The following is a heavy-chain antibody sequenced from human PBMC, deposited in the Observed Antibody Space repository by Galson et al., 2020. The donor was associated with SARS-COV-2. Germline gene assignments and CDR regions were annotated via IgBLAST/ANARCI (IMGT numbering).Heavy chain of an antibody. CDR3: ARRVAITFGGVIVIGGWFDY. CDR1: GGSISSYY. D-gene: IGHD3-16*02. CDR2: IYYSGST. Sequence: SETLSLTCTVSGGSISSYYWSWIRQPPGKGLEWIGYIYYSGSTNYNPSLKSRVTISVDTSKNQFSLKLSSVTAADTAVYYCARRVAITFGGVIVIGGWFDYWGQGTLVTVSS. J-gene: IGHJ4*02. V-gene: IGHV4-59*01.